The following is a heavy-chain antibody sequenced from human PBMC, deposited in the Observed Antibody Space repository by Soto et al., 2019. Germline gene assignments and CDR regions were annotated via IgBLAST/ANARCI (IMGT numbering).Heavy chain of an antibody. CDR1: GFTFSDYA. CDR3: ANGGRQWLVTSDFNY. D-gene: IGHD6-19*01. Sequence: VQLVESGGGVVQPGRSLRLSCAASGFTFSDYAMHWVRQAPGKGLEWVAVVSHDGRNTHYADSVKGRFTISRDSSKSSVAPEMTSLRAEDTAVYYCANGGRQWLVTSDFNYWGQGARVTVSS. CDR2: VSHDGRNT. V-gene: IGHV3-30*18. J-gene: IGHJ4*02.